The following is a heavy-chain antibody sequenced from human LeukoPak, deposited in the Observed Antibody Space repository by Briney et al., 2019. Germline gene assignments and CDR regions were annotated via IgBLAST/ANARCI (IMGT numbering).Heavy chain of an antibody. Sequence: RGSLRLSCAASGFTFSIDVMHWVRQAPRKGLWWVAVTLDDVINKYYADSVKGRFTISRDNSKNTLYLQMNRLRAEDTAVYYCARPRGGYGDYGHFDYWGQGTLVTVSS. CDR3: ARPRGGYGDYGHFDY. D-gene: IGHD4-17*01. CDR2: TLDDVINK. CDR1: GFTFSIDV. V-gene: IGHV3-33*01. J-gene: IGHJ4*02.